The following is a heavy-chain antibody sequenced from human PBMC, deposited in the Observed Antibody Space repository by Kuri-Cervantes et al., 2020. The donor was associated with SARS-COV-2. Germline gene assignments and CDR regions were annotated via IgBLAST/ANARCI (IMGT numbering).Heavy chain of an antibody. CDR2: INPSGGST. CDR3: ASFTPTEDLYHYYYAMDI. V-gene: IGHV1-46*01. CDR1: GYTFTSYY. D-gene: IGHD1-1*01. J-gene: IGHJ6*02. Sequence: ASVKVSCKASGYTFTSYYMHWVRQAPGQGLEWMGIINPSGGSTSYAQKFQGRVTITADTSASTVYMDLSSLGSADTAVYHCASFTPTEDLYHYYYAMDIWGQGTTVTVSS.